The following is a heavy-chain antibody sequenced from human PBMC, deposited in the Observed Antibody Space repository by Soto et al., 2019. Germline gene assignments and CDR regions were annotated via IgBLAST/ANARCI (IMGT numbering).Heavy chain of an antibody. CDR2: ISYDFST. D-gene: IGHD4-17*01. V-gene: IGHV4-59*08. Sequence: SETLSLTCTVSGGSISTYYWVWIRQPPGNGLELIGYISYDFSTDYKPSVKSRLTMSVYTSKNHFSLKLNSSTAAETAVYYCARHGSQAVTLFDFWGQGTLVTVSS. J-gene: IGHJ4*02. CDR3: ARHGSQAVTLFDF. CDR1: GGSISTYY.